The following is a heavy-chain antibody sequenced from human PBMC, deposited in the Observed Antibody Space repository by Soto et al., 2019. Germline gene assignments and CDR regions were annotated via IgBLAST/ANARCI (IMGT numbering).Heavy chain of an antibody. J-gene: IGHJ4*02. CDR3: ARGVWETLFGD. Sequence: SETLSLTCAVYGGSFSGYYWSWIRQPPGRGLEWIGEIDHRGSTNYNPSLKSRVSISVDTSKNQFSLKLNSVTAADTAVYYCARGVWETLFGDWGQRTPDTVSS. D-gene: IGHD1-26*01. V-gene: IGHV4-34*01. CDR2: IDHRGST. CDR1: GGSFSGYY.